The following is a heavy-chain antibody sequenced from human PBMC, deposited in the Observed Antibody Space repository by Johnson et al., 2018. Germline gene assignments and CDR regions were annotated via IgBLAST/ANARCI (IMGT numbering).Heavy chain of an antibody. CDR2: MNPNSGNT. Sequence: QVQLVESGAEVKKSGASVKVSCKASRYTFTSYEINWVRQAPGQGLEWMGWMNPNSGNTGYAQKFQGRVTMTRNTSISTAYMELSSLRAEDTAVYYCAREAAALSFDIWGQGTMVTVSS. V-gene: IGHV1-8*01. D-gene: IGHD6-13*01. CDR3: AREAAALSFDI. J-gene: IGHJ3*02. CDR1: RYTFTSYE.